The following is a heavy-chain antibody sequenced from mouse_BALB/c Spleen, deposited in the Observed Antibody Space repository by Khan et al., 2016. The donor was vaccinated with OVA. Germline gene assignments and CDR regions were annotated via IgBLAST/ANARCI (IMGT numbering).Heavy chain of an antibody. CDR3: ARDYGGYFDY. CDR1: GYSITSDYA. Sequence: EVELVESGPGLVKPSQSLSLTCTVTGYSITSDYAWNWLRQFPGNKLEWMGYISYSGNTNYNPSLKSRISITRDTSENKFFLQLNSVTTEDTATYYCARDYGGYFDYWGQGTTLTVSA. J-gene: IGHJ2*01. D-gene: IGHD1-1*02. V-gene: IGHV3-2*02. CDR2: ISYSGNT.